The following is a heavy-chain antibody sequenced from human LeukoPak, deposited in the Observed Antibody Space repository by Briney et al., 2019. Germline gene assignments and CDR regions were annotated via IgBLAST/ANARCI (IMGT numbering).Heavy chain of an antibody. CDR2: INHGGST. J-gene: IGHJ6*02. CDR1: GGSFSGYY. D-gene: IGHD2-2*02. CDR3: ARGQGYCSSTSCYTPYYYYYGMDV. Sequence: SETLSLTCAVYGGSFSGYYWSWIRQPPGKGLEWIGEINHGGSTNYNPSLKSRVTISVDTSKNQFSLKLSSVTAADTAVYYCARGQGYCSSTSCYTPYYYYYGMDVWGQGTTVTVSS. V-gene: IGHV4-34*01.